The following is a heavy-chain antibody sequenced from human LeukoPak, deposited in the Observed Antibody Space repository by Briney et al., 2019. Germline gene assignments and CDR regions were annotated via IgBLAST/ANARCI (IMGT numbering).Heavy chain of an antibody. CDR2: IRYDGSNK. CDR3: AKDGPGGWEDYVWGSYRLKGAYYYMDV. Sequence: GGSLRLSCATSGLTVSTDYMSWVRQAPEKGLEWVAFIRYDGSNKYYADSVKGRFTISRDNSKNTLYLQMNSLRAEDTAVYYCAKDGPGGWEDYVWGSYRLKGAYYYMDVWGKGTTVIVSS. J-gene: IGHJ6*03. V-gene: IGHV3-30*02. D-gene: IGHD3-16*02. CDR1: GLTVSTDY.